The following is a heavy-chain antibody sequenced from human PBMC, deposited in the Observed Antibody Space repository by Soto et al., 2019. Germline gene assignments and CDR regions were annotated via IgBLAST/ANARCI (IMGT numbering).Heavy chain of an antibody. Sequence: PSETLSLTCTVSGGSISSSSYFWGWIRQPPGKGLEWIGSMYYSGTTYYNPSLKSRVTISVDTSKNQFSLKLSSVTAADTAVYYCARGAGYAILTGRRRITVYYFDYWGQGTLVTVSS. V-gene: IGHV4-39*01. CDR1: GGSISSSSYF. CDR2: MYYSGTT. J-gene: IGHJ4*02. CDR3: ARGAGYAILTGRRRITVYYFDY. D-gene: IGHD3-9*01.